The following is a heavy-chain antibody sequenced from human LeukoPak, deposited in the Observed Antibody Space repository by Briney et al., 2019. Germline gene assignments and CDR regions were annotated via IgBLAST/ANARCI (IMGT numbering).Heavy chain of an antibody. Sequence: SQTLSLTCAISGDSVCSNITAWNWIRQSPSRGLEWLGRTYYRSKWYNDYAVSVKSRITINPDTSKNQFSLQLNSVSPEDTAVCYCARGWAFAYWGQGTLVTVPS. CDR3: ARGWAFAY. CDR2: TYYRSKWYN. V-gene: IGHV6-1*01. CDR1: GDSVCSNITA. D-gene: IGHD6-19*01. J-gene: IGHJ4*02.